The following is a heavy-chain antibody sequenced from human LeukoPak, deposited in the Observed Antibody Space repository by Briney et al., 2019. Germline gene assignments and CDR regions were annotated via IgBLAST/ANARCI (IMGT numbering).Heavy chain of an antibody. V-gene: IGHV4-39*01. Sequence: WKTLSLTCTVSGGSISSSSYYWGWIRQPPGKGLEWIGSIYYSGSTYYNPSLKSRVTTSVDTSKNQFSLKLSSVTAADTAAYYCARWSGSYFDYWGQGTLVTVSS. CDR3: ARWSGSYFDY. CDR1: GGSISSSSYY. CDR2: IYYSGST. D-gene: IGHD1-26*01. J-gene: IGHJ4*02.